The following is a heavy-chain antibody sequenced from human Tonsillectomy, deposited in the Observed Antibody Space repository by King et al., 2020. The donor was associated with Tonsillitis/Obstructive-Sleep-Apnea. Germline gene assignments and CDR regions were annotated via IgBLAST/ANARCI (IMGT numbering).Heavy chain of an antibody. Sequence: VQLQQWGAGLLKASETLSLTCGVSSGSFSAYSWSWIRQPPGKGLEWIGEIIQSGSTNYNPSLKSRVTVSIDTSKNQLSLKLTSVTAADTSLSYCAKSSSLYGRYFHHWGQGTLVTVSS. V-gene: IGHV4-34*12. CDR1: SGSFSAYS. J-gene: IGHJ1*01. CDR2: IIQSGST. D-gene: IGHD6-13*01. CDR3: AKSSSLYGRYFHH.